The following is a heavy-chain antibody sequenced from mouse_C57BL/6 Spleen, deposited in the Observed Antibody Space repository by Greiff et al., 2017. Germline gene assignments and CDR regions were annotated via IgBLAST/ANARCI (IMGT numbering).Heavy chain of an antibody. CDR2: IRLKSDNYAT. Sequence: EVQGVESGGGLVQPGGSMKLSCVASGFTFSNYWMNWVRQSPEKGLEWVAQIRLKSDNYATHYAESVKGMFTISRDDSKSSIYLQMNNLGAEDTGIYYCTNWDVAYWGQGTLVTVSA. D-gene: IGHD4-1*01. V-gene: IGHV6-3*01. CDR3: TNWDVAY. CDR1: GFTFSNYW. J-gene: IGHJ3*01.